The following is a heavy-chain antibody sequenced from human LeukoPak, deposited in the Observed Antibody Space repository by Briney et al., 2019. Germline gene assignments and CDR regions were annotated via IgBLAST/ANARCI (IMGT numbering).Heavy chain of an antibody. CDR3: ARDGSNYNYYYMDV. J-gene: IGHJ6*03. CDR1: GGSFSGYY. CDR2: INHSGST. D-gene: IGHD1-26*01. Sequence: SETLSLTCAVYGGSFSGYYWSWIRQPPGKGLEWIGEINHSGSTNYNPSLKSRVTISVDTSKNQFSLKLSSVTAADTAVYYCARDGSNYNYYYMDVWGKGTTVTISS. V-gene: IGHV4-34*01.